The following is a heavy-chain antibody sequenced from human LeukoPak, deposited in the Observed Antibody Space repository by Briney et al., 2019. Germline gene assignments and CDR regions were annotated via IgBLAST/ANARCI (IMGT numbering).Heavy chain of an antibody. J-gene: IGHJ3*02. CDR3: ARIQSAGTSDAFDI. D-gene: IGHD3-10*01. Sequence: ASVKVSCKASGYTFDTYGISWVRQAPGQGLEWMGWTSGYNGHTKYAQKFHDRVTLTTDTSTGTAYMEMRSLRSDDTAVYYCARIQSAGTSDAFDIWGQGTMLTVSS. CDR2: TSGYNGHT. V-gene: IGHV1-18*01. CDR1: GYTFDTYG.